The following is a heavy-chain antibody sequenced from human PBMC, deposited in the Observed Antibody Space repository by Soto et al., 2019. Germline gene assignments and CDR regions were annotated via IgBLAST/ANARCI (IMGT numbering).Heavy chain of an antibody. J-gene: IGHJ4*02. Sequence: EVQLVESGGGLVQPGRSLRLSCAASGFTFDDYAMHWVRQAPGKGLEWVSGISWNSGSIGYADSVKGRFTISRDNAKNSLYRQMNRLRAEDTALYYCAKGGQLRAEGGGYWGQGTLVTVSS. CDR3: AKGGQLRAEGGGY. D-gene: IGHD2-2*01. V-gene: IGHV3-9*01. CDR1: GFTFDDYA. CDR2: ISWNSGSI.